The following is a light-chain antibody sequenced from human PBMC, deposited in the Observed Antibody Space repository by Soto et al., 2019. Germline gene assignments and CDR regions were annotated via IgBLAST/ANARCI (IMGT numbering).Light chain of an antibody. Sequence: EIVLTQSPDTLSLFPGERATLSCRASQRVSSTYLAWYQQKLGQVPRLLISAASSRATGIPDRFSGSGSGTDFTLTISRLEPEDFAVYYCQQYGSSRWTFGQGTKVDI. V-gene: IGKV3-20*01. CDR2: AAS. J-gene: IGKJ1*01. CDR3: QQYGSSRWT. CDR1: QRVSSTY.